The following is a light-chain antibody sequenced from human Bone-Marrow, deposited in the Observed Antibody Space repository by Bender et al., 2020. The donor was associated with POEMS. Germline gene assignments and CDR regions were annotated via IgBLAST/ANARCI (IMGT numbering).Light chain of an antibody. V-gene: IGLV3-1*01. CDR1: DLGDKY. J-gene: IGLJ2*01. CDR3: QAWDTYSVL. Sequence: SYEVTQLPSVSVSPGQTASITCSGDDLGDKYVAWYQQKPGQSPVLVIYQDTKRPSGIPERFSGSNSGNTATLTISGTQAMDEADYYCQAWDTYSVLFGGGTKLTVL. CDR2: QDT.